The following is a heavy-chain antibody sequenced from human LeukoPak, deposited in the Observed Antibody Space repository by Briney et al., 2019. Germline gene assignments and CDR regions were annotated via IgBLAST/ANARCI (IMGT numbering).Heavy chain of an antibody. V-gene: IGHV4-59*01. CDR3: ARGGYYDSSGYYPYNAFDI. CDR2: IYYSGST. CDR1: GGSISSYY. D-gene: IGHD3-22*01. J-gene: IGHJ3*02. Sequence: PSETLSLTCTVSGGSISSYYWSWIRQPPGKGLEWIGYIYYSGSTNYNPSLKSRVTISVDTSKNQFSLKLSSVTAADTAVYYCARGGYYDSSGYYPYNAFDIWDQGTMVTVSS.